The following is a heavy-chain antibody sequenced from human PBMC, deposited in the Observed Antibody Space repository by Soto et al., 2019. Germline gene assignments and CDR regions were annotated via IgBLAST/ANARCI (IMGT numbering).Heavy chain of an antibody. Sequence: GGSLRLSCAASGFTFSSYGMHWVRQAPGKGLEWVAVISYNGSNKYYADSVKGRFTISRDNSKNTLYLQMNSLRAEDTAVYYCAKEFEDTAMVMGYWGQGTLVTVSS. CDR2: ISYNGSNK. CDR1: GFTFSSYG. D-gene: IGHD5-18*01. J-gene: IGHJ4*02. CDR3: AKEFEDTAMVMGY. V-gene: IGHV3-30*18.